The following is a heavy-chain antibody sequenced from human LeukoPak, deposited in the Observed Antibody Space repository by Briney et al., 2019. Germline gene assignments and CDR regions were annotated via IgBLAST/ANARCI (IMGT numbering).Heavy chain of an antibody. CDR2: ISYSGST. Sequence: SETLSLTCTVSGDSINSINKYYWSWIRQSPGKGLEWIGYISYSGSTNYNPSLKSRVTISVDTSKNQFSLKMTSVTAADTAVYYCARGLGQQTGRAGYWGQGTLVTVSS. CDR1: GDSINSINKYY. CDR3: ARGLGQQTGRAGY. D-gene: IGHD1-1*01. V-gene: IGHV4-61*05. J-gene: IGHJ4*02.